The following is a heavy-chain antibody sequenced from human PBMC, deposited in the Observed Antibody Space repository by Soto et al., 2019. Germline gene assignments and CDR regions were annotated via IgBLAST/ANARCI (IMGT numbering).Heavy chain of an antibody. CDR1: GGTFSSYT. CDR3: ARHDVGCSGGSCYRLDYYHGMDV. D-gene: IGHD2-15*01. Sequence: QVQLVQSGAEVKKPGSSVKVSCKASGGTFSSYTISWVRQAPGQGLEWMGRIIPILGIANYAQKFQGRVTISADTSTRTAYMELSSLRSEASSVYYCARHDVGCSGGSCYRLDYYHGMDVWGQGTTVTVSS. CDR2: IIPILGIA. J-gene: IGHJ6*02. V-gene: IGHV1-69*02.